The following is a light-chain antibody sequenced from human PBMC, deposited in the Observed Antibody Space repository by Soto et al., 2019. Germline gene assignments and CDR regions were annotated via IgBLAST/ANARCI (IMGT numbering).Light chain of an antibody. Sequence: QSALTQPASVSGSPGQSITISCTGTSSDVGGYNYVSWYQQHPGKAPKLMIYEVSNRPSGVSNRFSGSKSGNTASLTISGLQAEDEADYYCSSYTSSSTVVVGGGTKVTGL. CDR1: SSDVGGYNY. V-gene: IGLV2-14*01. CDR3: SSYTSSSTVV. CDR2: EVS. J-gene: IGLJ2*01.